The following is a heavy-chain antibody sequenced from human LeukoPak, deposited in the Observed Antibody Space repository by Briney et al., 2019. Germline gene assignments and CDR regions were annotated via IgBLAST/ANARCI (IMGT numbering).Heavy chain of an antibody. D-gene: IGHD3-3*01. CDR1: GFTFSSYA. Sequence: GGSLRLSCAASGFTFSSYAMHWVRQAPGKGLEWVAVISYDGSNKYYADSVKGRFTISRDNSKNTLYLQMNSLRAEDTAVYYCARDYLGIEDFWSGYAAHWGQGTLVTVSS. CDR2: ISYDGSNK. J-gene: IGHJ4*02. CDR3: ARDYLGIEDFWSGYAAH. V-gene: IGHV3-30*04.